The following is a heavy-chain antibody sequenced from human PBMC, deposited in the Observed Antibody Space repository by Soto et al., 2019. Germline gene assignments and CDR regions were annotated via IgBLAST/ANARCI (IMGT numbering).Heavy chain of an antibody. V-gene: IGHV4-4*07. CDR1: CGSISSYY. J-gene: IGHJ4*02. CDR2: IYTSGST. D-gene: IGHD6-19*01. Sequence: PSETLSLTCTVSCGSISSYYWSWIRQPAGKGLEWIGRIYTSGSTNYNPSLKSRVTMSVDTSKNQFSLKLSSVTAADTAVYYCARGGIAVAGRGNYFDYWGQGTLVTVSS. CDR3: ARGGIAVAGRGNYFDY.